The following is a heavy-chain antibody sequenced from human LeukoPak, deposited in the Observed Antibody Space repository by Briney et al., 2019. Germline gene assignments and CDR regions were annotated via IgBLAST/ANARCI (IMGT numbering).Heavy chain of an antibody. J-gene: IGHJ4*02. V-gene: IGHV4-59*11. D-gene: IGHD6-19*01. CDR2: IYSSGST. Sequence: KASETLSLTCGVSGGSISSHYWSWIRQAPGKGLEWIGYIYSSGSTNYNPSLKGRLTISVDTSKNHFSLRLRSVTAADTAVYYCARGKRKYSSAWYYFDYWGQGTLVTVSS. CDR3: ARGKRKYSSAWYYFDY. CDR1: GGSISSHY.